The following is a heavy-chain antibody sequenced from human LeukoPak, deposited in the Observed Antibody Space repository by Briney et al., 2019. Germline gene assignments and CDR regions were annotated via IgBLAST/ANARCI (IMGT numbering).Heavy chain of an antibody. CDR2: MNPNSGNA. CDR1: GYTLTSYD. CDR3: ARGAYYYDSSGYTTEGY. D-gene: IGHD3-22*01. Sequence: ASVKVSCKASGYTLTSYDINWVRQATGQGLEWMGWMNPNSGNAGYAQKFQGRVTMTRNTSISTAYMELSSLRSEDTAVYYCARGAYYYDSSGYTTEGYWGQGTLVTVSS. V-gene: IGHV1-8*01. J-gene: IGHJ4*02.